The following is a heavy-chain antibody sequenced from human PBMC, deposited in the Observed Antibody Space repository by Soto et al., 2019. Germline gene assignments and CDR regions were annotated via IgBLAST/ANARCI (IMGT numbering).Heavy chain of an antibody. V-gene: IGHV4-34*01. D-gene: IGHD2-2*01. CDR1: GGSFSGYY. Sequence: QVQLQQWGAGLLKPSETLSLTSAVYGGSFSGYYWSWIRQPPGKGLEWIGEINHSGSTNYNPSLKSRVTISVDTSMSQFSLKLSSGAAAGTAVYYCARGYPRVLGYCSSTSRGHFDYWGRGTLVTVSS. CDR2: INHSGST. J-gene: IGHJ4*02. CDR3: ARGYPRVLGYCSSTSRGHFDY.